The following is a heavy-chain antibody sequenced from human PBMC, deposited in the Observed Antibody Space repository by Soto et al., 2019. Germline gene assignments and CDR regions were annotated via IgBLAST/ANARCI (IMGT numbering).Heavy chain of an antibody. D-gene: IGHD3-10*01. J-gene: IGHJ1*01. CDR1: GFTFSSNG. Sequence: LRLSCAASGFTFSSNGMSWVRQAPEKGLEWVSGISASDGGAYYADSVKGRFTISRDNSENTLYLQMNSLRVEDTAVYYCAKDSDREYFQHWGQGTLVTVSS. CDR3: AKDSDREYFQH. CDR2: ISASDGGA. V-gene: IGHV3-23*01.